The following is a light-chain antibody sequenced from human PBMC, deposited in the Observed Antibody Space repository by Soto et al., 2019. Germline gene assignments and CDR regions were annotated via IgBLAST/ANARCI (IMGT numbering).Light chain of an antibody. CDR3: QQDGSSPLP. CDR1: QSFSSSY. V-gene: IGKV3-20*01. J-gene: IGKJ4*01. Sequence: EIVLTQSPGTLSLSPEERATLSCGASQSFSSSYLAWYQQKPGQAPRLLIYGASSRATGIPDRFSGSGSGTDFTLTIRRLEPEDFAVYYCQQDGSSPLPFGGGTKVEIK. CDR2: GAS.